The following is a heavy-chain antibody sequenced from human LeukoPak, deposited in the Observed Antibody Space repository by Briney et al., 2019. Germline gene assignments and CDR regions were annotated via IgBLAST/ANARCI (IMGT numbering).Heavy chain of an antibody. V-gene: IGHV6-1*01. CDR1: GDSVSSNSAA. J-gene: IGHJ5*02. CDR3: ARLAYGDYGWFDP. D-gene: IGHD4-17*01. CDR2: TYYRSKWYN. Sequence: SQTLSLTCAICGDSVSSNSAAWNWIRQSPSRGLKWLGRTYYRSKWYNDYAVSVKSRMTINPDTSKNQFSLKLSSVTAADTAVYYCARLAYGDYGWFDPWGQGTLVTVSS.